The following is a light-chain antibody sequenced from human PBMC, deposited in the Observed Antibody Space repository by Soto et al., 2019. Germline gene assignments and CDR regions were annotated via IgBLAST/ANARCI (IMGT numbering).Light chain of an antibody. Sequence: IQVTQSPSSLSASVGDRVTITCRASQSINTYLSWYQQKPGRAPKHLINAASSLQTGVPSRFSGSGSGTDFTLTISSLQPEDFATYYCQQNYNNPRTFGQGTKVDIK. CDR3: QQNYNNPRT. J-gene: IGKJ2*01. CDR1: QSINTY. CDR2: AAS. V-gene: IGKV1-39*01.